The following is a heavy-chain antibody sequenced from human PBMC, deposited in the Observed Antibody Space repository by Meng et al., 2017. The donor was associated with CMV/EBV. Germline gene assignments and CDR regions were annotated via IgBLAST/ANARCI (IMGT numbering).Heavy chain of an antibody. CDR1: GGSISSGDYY. V-gene: IGHV4-30-4*08. Sequence: LRLSCTVSGGSISSGDYYWSWIRQPPGKGLEWIGYIYYSGSTYYNPSLKSRATISVDTSKNQFSLKLSSVTAADTAVYYCARDYIVLMNAFDIWGQGTMVTVSS. CDR3: ARDYIVLMNAFDI. D-gene: IGHD2-8*01. CDR2: IYYSGST. J-gene: IGHJ3*02.